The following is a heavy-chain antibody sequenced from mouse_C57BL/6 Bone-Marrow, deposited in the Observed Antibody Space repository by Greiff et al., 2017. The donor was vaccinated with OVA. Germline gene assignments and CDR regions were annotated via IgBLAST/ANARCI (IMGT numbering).Heavy chain of an antibody. CDR1: GYTFTSYW. CDR3: AEYYYGGR. V-gene: IGHV1-55*01. CDR2: INPGSGST. D-gene: IGHD1-1*01. Sequence: VQLQQPGAELVKPGASVKMSCKASGYTFTSYWITWVKQRPGQGLEWIGDINPGSGSTNYNETFKSKATLTVDTSYSTAYMQLSVPTAEDAAVYYCAEYYYGGRWGQGTLVTVSA. J-gene: IGHJ3*01.